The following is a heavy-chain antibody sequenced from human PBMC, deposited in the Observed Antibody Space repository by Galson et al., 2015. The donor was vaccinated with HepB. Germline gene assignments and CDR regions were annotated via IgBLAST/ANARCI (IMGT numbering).Heavy chain of an antibody. V-gene: IGHV3-7*01. J-gene: IGHJ4*02. CDR1: GFTFSSYW. D-gene: IGHD5-12*01. CDR2: IKQDGSDK. CDR3: ARAALTVATIGDFDY. Sequence: SLRLSCAASGFTFSSYWMNWVRQAPGKGLEWVANIKQDGSDKYYVDSLKGRFTISRDNAKKSLYLQMSSLGAEDTAIYYCARAALTVATIGDFDYWGQGTLVTVSS.